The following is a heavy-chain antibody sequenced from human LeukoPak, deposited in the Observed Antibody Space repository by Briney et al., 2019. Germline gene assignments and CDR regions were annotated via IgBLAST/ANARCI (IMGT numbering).Heavy chain of an antibody. CDR3: ARNGGTYDY. Sequence: GSLRLSCAAFGFTFRNYAMTGVRQAAGKGLEWVSGISERDGSTYYADSVKGRFTISRDNSKNTLYLQMNSLRVEDTAVYYCARNGGTYDYWGQGTLVTVSS. J-gene: IGHJ4*02. V-gene: IGHV3-23*01. CDR1: GFTFRNYA. D-gene: IGHD1-1*01. CDR2: ISERDGST.